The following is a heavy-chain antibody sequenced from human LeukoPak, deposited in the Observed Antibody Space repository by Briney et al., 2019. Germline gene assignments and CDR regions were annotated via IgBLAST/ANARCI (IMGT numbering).Heavy chain of an antibody. CDR3: AREAYDSSLY. CDR1: GFTFRNYW. CDR2: TKPDGSAE. Sequence: GGSLRLSCAASGFTFRNYWMGWVRQAPGKGLEWVANTKPDGSAEYYADSVRGRFTISRDNAKNSLFLQMNSLRAEDTAVYYCAREAYDSSLYWGQGTLVTVSS. V-gene: IGHV3-7*01. J-gene: IGHJ4*02. D-gene: IGHD3-22*01.